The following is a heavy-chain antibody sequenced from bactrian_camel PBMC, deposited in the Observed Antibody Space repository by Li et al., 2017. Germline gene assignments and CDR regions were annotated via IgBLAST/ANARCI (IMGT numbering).Heavy chain of an antibody. J-gene: IGHJ4*01. Sequence: VQLVESGGGLVQPGGSLRLSCAASGFTFGSYAMTWVRQAPGKGLEWVSAINSGGDITYYADSVKGRFTISRDNAKNTLYLQVNSLKPEDTAMYYCAKAGLYNEYHIWGQGTQVTVS. CDR1: GFTFGSYA. CDR3: AKAGLYNEYHI. CDR2: INSGGDIT. D-gene: IGHD2*01. V-gene: IGHV3S31*01.